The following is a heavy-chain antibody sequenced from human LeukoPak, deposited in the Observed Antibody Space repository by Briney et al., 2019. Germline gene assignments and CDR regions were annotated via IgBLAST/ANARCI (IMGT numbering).Heavy chain of an antibody. J-gene: IGHJ5*02. CDR1: GGSISSHY. D-gene: IGHD2-2*01. CDR2: IYYSGST. Sequence: SETLSLTCTVSGGSISSHYWGWIRQPPGKGLEWIGYIYYSGSTNYNPSLKSRVTISVDTSKNQFSLKLSSVTAADTAVYYCARGYCSSTSCYLGAKHNWFDPWGQGTLVTVSS. CDR3: ARGYCSSTSCYLGAKHNWFDP. V-gene: IGHV4-59*11.